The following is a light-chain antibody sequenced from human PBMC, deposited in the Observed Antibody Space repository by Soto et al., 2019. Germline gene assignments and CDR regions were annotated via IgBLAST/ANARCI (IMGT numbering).Light chain of an antibody. CDR1: SSDVGAYNY. V-gene: IGLV2-14*01. J-gene: IGLJ1*01. Sequence: SVLTQPASVSGSPGQSITISCTGTSSDVGAYNYVSWYQQHPGKAPKLMIYEVSDRPSGVSNRFSGSKSGNTASLTISGLHAEDEADYYCSSYTSSSTLDVFGTGTRSPS. CDR3: SSYTSSSTLDV. CDR2: EVS.